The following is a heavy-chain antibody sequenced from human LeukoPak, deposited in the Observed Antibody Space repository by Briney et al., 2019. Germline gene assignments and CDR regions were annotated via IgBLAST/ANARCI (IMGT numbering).Heavy chain of an antibody. D-gene: IGHD3-10*02. CDR2: IKPDDSEI. J-gene: IGHJ6*04. V-gene: IGHV3-7*01. CDR1: GFTVSSNS. CDR3: AELGITMIGGV. Sequence: GGSLRLSCTVSGFTVSSNSMSWVRQAPGKGLEWVANIKPDDSEIYYVASVKGRFTISRDNAKNSLYLQMNSLRAEDTAVYYCAELGITMIGGVWGKGTTVTISS.